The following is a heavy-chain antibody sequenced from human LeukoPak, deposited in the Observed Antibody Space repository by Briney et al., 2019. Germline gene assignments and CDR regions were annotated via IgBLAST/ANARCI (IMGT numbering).Heavy chain of an antibody. V-gene: IGHV3-15*01. D-gene: IGHD6-13*01. CDR3: ASGWQLIDF. CDR1: GFTFSKAG. J-gene: IGHJ4*02. Sequence: GGSLRLSCAASGFTFSKAGMSWVRKAPGKGLEYLGRVKSKSEGGTTDYAAPVKGRFSISRDDSKSTLYLQLNSLKIEDTAVYYCASGWQLIDFWGQGTLVTVSS. CDR2: VKSKSEGGTT.